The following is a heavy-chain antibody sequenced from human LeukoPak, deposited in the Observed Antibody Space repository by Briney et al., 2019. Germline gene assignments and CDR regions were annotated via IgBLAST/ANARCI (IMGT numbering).Heavy chain of an antibody. CDR1: GFSLSSSGVG. CDR3: AHSRHTARVEN. J-gene: IGHJ4*02. V-gene: IGHV2-5*02. D-gene: IGHD5-18*01. CDR2: IYWDDDK. Sequence: ESGPTLVNPAQTLTLTCTFSGFSLSSSGVGVGWIRQPPGKALEGLALIYWDDDKRYSPSLKTRLTITKDTSKNQVVLTMTNMDPVDIGTYYCAHSRHTARVENWGQGTLVTVSS.